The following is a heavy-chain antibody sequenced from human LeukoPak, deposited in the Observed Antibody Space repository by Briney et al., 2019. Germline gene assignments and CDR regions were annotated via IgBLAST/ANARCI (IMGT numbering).Heavy chain of an antibody. CDR2: ISAYSGDT. J-gene: IGHJ5*02. Sequence: ASVKVSCKASGYTFTSYGISWVRQAPGQGLEWMGWISAYSGDTNYAQKFQGRATMTTDTSTSTAYMELRSLSSDDTAVYYCARQGAYCGGDCYSGGFNWFDPWGQGTLVTVSS. CDR1: GYTFTSYG. CDR3: ARQGAYCGGDCYSGGFNWFDP. V-gene: IGHV1-18*01. D-gene: IGHD2-21*02.